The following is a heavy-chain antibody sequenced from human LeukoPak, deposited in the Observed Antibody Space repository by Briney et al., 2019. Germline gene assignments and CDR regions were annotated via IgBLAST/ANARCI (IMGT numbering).Heavy chain of an antibody. J-gene: IGHJ4*02. V-gene: IGHV4-34*01. Sequence: SETLSLTCAVYGGSFSGYYWSWIRQPPGKGLEWIGEINHSGSTNYNPSLKSRVTLSVDTSKNQFSLKLSSVTAADTAVYYCARGLRHYYDSSGYLDYWGQGTLVTVSS. CDR2: INHSGST. CDR3: ARGLRHYYDSSGYLDY. D-gene: IGHD3-22*01. CDR1: GGSFSGYY.